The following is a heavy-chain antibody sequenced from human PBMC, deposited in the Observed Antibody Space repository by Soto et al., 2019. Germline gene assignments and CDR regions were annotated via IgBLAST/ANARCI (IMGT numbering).Heavy chain of an antibody. Sequence: VGSLRLSGAASGFTFSSYAMNWVRQTQEKGLEWVSSISSTSSYTHYSDSVKGRFTISRDNANNSLFLQMNSLRAEDTATYYCARDLALAGNYWGQGVLVPSPQ. CDR1: GFTFSSYA. CDR3: ARDLALAGNY. V-gene: IGHV3-21*01. CDR2: ISSTSSYT. D-gene: IGHD6-19*01. J-gene: IGHJ4*02.